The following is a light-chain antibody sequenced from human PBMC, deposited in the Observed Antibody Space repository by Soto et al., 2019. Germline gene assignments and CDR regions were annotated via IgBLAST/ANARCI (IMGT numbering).Light chain of an antibody. CDR1: GSDIGAYNY. Sequence: QSALTQPASVSGSPGQSITISCTGSGSDIGAYNYVSWYQQHPGKAPKLLIHGVTRRPSGVSSRFSAPKSAYTASLTISGLQAEDEANYYCSSFTTSYFYVFGPGTQLTVL. V-gene: IGLV2-14*01. J-gene: IGLJ7*01. CDR2: GVT. CDR3: SSFTTSYFYV.